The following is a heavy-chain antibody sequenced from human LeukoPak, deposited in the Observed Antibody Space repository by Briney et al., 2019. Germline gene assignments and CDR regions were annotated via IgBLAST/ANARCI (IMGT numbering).Heavy chain of an antibody. CDR3: AREGYYGSGSYRFFDY. J-gene: IGHJ4*02. V-gene: IGHV3-30*03. CDR2: ISYDGSNK. CDR1: GFTFSSYG. Sequence: SGGSLRLSCAASGFTFSSYGMHWVRQAPGKGLEWVAVISYDGSNKYYADSGKGRFTISRDNSKNTLYLQMNSLRAEDTAVYYCAREGYYGSGSYRFFDYWGQGTLVTVSS. D-gene: IGHD3-10*01.